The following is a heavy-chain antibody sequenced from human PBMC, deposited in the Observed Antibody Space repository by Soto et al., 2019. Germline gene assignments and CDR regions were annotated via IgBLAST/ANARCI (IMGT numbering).Heavy chain of an antibody. CDR3: ARQNDFWSGYYPPFDY. J-gene: IGHJ4*02. CDR2: IYYSGST. CDR1: GGSISSGDYY. Sequence: QVQLQESGPGLVKPSQTLSLTCTVSGGSISSGDYYWSWIRQPPGKGLEWIGYIYYSGSTYYNPSLKSRVTISVDTSKNQFSLKLSSVTAADTAVYYCARQNDFWSGYYPPFDYWGQGTLVTVSS. D-gene: IGHD3-3*01. V-gene: IGHV4-30-4*01.